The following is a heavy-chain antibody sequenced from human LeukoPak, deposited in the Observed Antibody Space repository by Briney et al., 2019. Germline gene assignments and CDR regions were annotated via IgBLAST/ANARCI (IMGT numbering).Heavy chain of an antibody. CDR3: ARVPYCGGDCYSGYFDY. Sequence: SETLSLTCAVYGGSFSGYYWSWIRQPPGKGLEWIGEINHSGSTNYNPSLKSRVTISVDTSKNQFSLKLSSVTAADTAVYYCARVPYCGGDCYSGYFDYWGQGTLVTVSS. CDR2: INHSGST. J-gene: IGHJ4*02. V-gene: IGHV4-34*01. CDR1: GGSFSGYY. D-gene: IGHD2-21*02.